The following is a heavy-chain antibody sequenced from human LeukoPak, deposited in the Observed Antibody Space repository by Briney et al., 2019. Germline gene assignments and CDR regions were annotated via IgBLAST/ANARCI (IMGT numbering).Heavy chain of an antibody. J-gene: IGHJ4*02. V-gene: IGHV4-39*07. CDR2: IYTTGNT. CDR1: GGSISSSSYY. CDR3: ARDPYCSSTSCPVGFDY. D-gene: IGHD2-2*01. Sequence: SETLSLTCTVSGGSISSSSYYWGWIRQPPGKGLEWIGRIYTTGNTDYNPSLRGRFTISVDTSKNQFSLKLSSVTAADTAVYYCARDPYCSSTSCPVGFDYWGQGALVTVSS.